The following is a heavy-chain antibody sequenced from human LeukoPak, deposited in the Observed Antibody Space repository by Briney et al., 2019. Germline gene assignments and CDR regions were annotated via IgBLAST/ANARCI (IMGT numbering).Heavy chain of an antibody. CDR1: GGSIISGDNY. CDR3: KKDTAYDIMTGYYRTGYFDY. D-gene: IGHD3-9*01. CDR2: LFYSVST. J-gene: IGHJ4*02. Sequence: SETLSLTCTVSGGSIISGDNYSSWVRQPPGNGLEWIGNLFYSVSTYYNPSLQSRVTISLDTSKNQFSLMLSSVTAADTAVYFCKKDTAYDIMTGYYRTGYFDYWGQGILVTVSS. V-gene: IGHV4-30-4*01.